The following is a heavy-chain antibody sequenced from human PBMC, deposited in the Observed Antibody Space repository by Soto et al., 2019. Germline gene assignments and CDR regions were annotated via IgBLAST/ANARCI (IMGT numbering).Heavy chain of an antibody. CDR3: ARDWGGYALDY. V-gene: IGHV1-18*01. J-gene: IGHJ4*02. CDR1: GYTFTSYG. CDR2: ISANNGNT. D-gene: IGHD3-16*01. Sequence: QVQLVQSGAEVKKPGASVKVSCRASGYTFTSYGISWVRQAPGQGLEWMGWISANNGNTNYAQKPQGRVTNTTDTPTSKAYMEPRSLRSDDTAGDYLARDWGGYALDYWGQGTLVTVSS.